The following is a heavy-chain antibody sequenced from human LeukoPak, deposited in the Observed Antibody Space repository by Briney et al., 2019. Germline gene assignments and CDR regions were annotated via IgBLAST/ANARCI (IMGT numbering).Heavy chain of an antibody. D-gene: IGHD2-2*01. Sequence: SVKVSCXASGGTFSSYAISWVRQARGQGLEWMGGIVPIFGTANYAQKFQGRVTITADESTSTAYMELSSLRSEDTAVYYCARVMVPAAMGVFDYWGQGTLVTVSS. J-gene: IGHJ4*02. CDR3: ARVMVPAAMGVFDY. CDR1: GGTFSSYA. V-gene: IGHV1-69*13. CDR2: IVPIFGTA.